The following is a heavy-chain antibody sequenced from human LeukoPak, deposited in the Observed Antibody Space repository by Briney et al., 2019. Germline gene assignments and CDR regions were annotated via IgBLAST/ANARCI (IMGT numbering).Heavy chain of an antibody. V-gene: IGHV1-46*01. CDR1: GYTFTSYY. J-gene: IGHJ6*02. CDR3: ARAKYYYDSSGSDYYGMDV. CDR2: INPSGGST. D-gene: IGHD3-22*01. Sequence: ASVKVSCKASGYTFTSYYMQWVRQAPGQGLEWMGIINPSGGSTSYAQKFQGRVTMTRDTSTSTVYMELSSLRSEDTAVYYCARAKYYYDSSGSDYYGMDVWGQGTTVTVSS.